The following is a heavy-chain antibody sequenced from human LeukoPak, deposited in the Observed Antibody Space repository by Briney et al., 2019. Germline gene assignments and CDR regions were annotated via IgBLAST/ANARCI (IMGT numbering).Heavy chain of an antibody. J-gene: IGHJ4*02. CDR1: GYIFTGYY. CDR2: INPNSGGT. Sequence: GSVKVSCKASGYIFTGYYMHWVRQAPGQGLEWMGWINPNSGGTNYAQKFQGRVTMTRDTSISTAYVDLSRLGSDDTAVYYCARVAIAMKLVGFDYWGQGTLVTVSS. CDR3: ARVAIAMKLVGFDY. D-gene: IGHD3-22*01. V-gene: IGHV1-2*02.